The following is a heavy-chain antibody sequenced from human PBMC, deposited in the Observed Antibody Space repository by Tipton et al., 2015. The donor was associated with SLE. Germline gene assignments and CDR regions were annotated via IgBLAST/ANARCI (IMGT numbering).Heavy chain of an antibody. V-gene: IGHV4-59*01. J-gene: IGHJ5*02. CDR3: ARDSSGGYNWFDP. Sequence: LRLSCTVSGSSITAYYWTWIRQPPGKGLEWIGYVYYSGTTNYNPSLKSRVTISVDTSKNQFSLKLSSVTAAGTAVYYCARDSSGGYNWFDPWGQGTLVTVSS. CDR2: VYYSGTT. D-gene: IGHD3-22*01. CDR1: GSSITAYY.